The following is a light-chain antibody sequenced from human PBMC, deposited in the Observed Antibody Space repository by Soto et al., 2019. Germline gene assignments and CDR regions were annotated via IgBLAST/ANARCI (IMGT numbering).Light chain of an antibody. V-gene: IGKV1-6*01. CDR2: AAS. CDR3: LQNYRSPWT. CDR1: QAIGND. Sequence: AIQMTQSPSSLSASVGDRVTITCRASQAIGNDLGWYQQIPGKAPKLLIYAASRLHSGVPSKFRGSGSGSNFTLTIRSLQPADFASYYCLQNYRSPWTFGQGTKVELK. J-gene: IGKJ1*01.